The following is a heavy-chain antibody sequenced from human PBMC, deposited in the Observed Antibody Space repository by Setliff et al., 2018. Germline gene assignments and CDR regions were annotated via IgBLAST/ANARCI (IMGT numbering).Heavy chain of an antibody. V-gene: IGHV1-46*01. D-gene: IGHD3-22*01. CDR3: ARDVFPYHYEGAFDI. CDR1: GYTFTSHY. CDR2: INPSSGRT. J-gene: IGHJ3*02. Sequence: ASVKVSCKASGYTFTSHYMHWVRQAPGLGLEWMGTINPSSGRTSYAQKFQGRVTMTRDTSTSTVYMGMSSLRSEDTAVYYCARDVFPYHYEGAFDIWGQGTMVTV.